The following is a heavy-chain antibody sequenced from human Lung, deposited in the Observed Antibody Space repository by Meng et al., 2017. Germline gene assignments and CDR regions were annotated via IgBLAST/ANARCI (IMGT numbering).Heavy chain of an antibody. J-gene: IGHJ4*02. V-gene: IGHV6-1*01. CDR1: GDSVSSNSDA. Sequence: QVHLHQSGPLLWKPSQTPSLTCAISGDSVSSNSDAWNCIRQSPPRGLEWLGKTYYRSKWYNSYAVSVRSRITINPDTSKNQFSLQMNSVTPEDTAVYYCARSQQWLDSWGQGTLVTVSS. CDR2: TYYRSKWYN. CDR3: ARSQQWLDS. D-gene: IGHD6-19*01.